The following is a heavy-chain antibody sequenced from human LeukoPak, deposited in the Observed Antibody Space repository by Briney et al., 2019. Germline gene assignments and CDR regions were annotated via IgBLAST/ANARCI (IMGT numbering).Heavy chain of an antibody. J-gene: IGHJ3*02. D-gene: IGHD3-3*01. CDR3: ARVASGYDVFDI. V-gene: IGHV4-61*05. CDR1: GGAISSSSYY. CDR2: MYYSGST. Sequence: SETLSLTCTVSGGAISSSSYYWDWIRQPPGKGLEWIGYMYYSGSTNYNPSLKSRVTISVDTSKNQYSLKLSSVTAADTAVFYCARVASGYDVFDIWGQGTMVTVSS.